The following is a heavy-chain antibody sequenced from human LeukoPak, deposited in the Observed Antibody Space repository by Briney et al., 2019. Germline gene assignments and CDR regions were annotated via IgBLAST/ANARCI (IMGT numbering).Heavy chain of an antibody. V-gene: IGHV4-4*07. D-gene: IGHD4-17*01. CDR1: GGSISNYY. CDR3: VRLEHDYGDPGDAFDN. Sequence: SETLSLTCTVSGGSISNYYWSWIRQPAGKGLEWIGRIYTSGSTNYNSSLRSRLTMSVDTSKNQFSLRLSSVTAADMAVYFCVRLEHDYGDPGDAFDNWGQGKMVTVSS. J-gene: IGHJ3*02. CDR2: IYTSGST.